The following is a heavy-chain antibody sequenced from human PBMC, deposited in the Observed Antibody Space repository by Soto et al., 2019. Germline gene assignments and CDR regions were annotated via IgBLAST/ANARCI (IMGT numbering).Heavy chain of an antibody. V-gene: IGHV3-7*05. CDR2: IKQDGSEK. J-gene: IGHJ4*02. Sequence: EVQLVESGGGLVQPGGSLRLSCAASGFMFSAYEMNWVRQAPGKRLEWVANIKQDGSEKWYVGSVKGRFTISRDNAKNSLYLQMNSLRDEDTAVYFCATGGKWLDFEYWGQGTLVTVSS. D-gene: IGHD6-19*01. CDR3: ATGGKWLDFEY. CDR1: GFMFSAYE.